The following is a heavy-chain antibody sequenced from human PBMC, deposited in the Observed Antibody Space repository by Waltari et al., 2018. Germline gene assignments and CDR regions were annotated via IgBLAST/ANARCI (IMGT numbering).Heavy chain of an antibody. CDR2: MNPNSGNT. J-gene: IGHJ4*02. V-gene: IGHV1-8*01. Sequence: QVQLVQSGAEVKKPGASVKVSCKASGYTFTSYDIHWVRQATGQGLEWMGWMNPNSGNTGYAQKFQGRVTMTRNTSISTAYMELSSLRSEDTAVYYCARGPWNYQWELLPADYWGQGTLVTVSS. CDR3: ARGPWNYQWELLPADY. D-gene: IGHD1-26*01. CDR1: GYTFTSYD.